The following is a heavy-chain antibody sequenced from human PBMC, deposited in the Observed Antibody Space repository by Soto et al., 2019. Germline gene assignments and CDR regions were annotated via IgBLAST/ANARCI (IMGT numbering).Heavy chain of an antibody. CDR3: AREPSHWKQLWPGYYNYGMDV. Sequence: QVQLVQSGPEVKKPGASVKVSCQASGYTFTSYGISWVRQAPGQGLEWMGCISTFNGDTNYAQKFQGRVTMTTDTSTTTAYMELRSLRSDDTAVYYCAREPSHWKQLWPGYYNYGMDVWGQGTTVTVSS. D-gene: IGHD5-18*01. J-gene: IGHJ6*02. CDR1: GYTFTSYG. CDR2: ISTFNGDT. V-gene: IGHV1-18*01.